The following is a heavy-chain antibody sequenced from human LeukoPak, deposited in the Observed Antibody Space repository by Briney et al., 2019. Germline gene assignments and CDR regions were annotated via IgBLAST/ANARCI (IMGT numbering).Heavy chain of an antibody. Sequence: QSGGSLRLSCAASGFTFSSNAMIWVRQAPGMGLECVSAITATGETPYYADSVKGRFTISRDNSRNTLYLQLNSLRAEDTAVYYCARVLGGSGSYSYFDYWGQGTLVTVSS. V-gene: IGHV3-23*01. CDR1: GFTFSSNA. CDR2: ITATGETP. CDR3: ARVLGGSGSYSYFDY. J-gene: IGHJ4*02. D-gene: IGHD3-10*01.